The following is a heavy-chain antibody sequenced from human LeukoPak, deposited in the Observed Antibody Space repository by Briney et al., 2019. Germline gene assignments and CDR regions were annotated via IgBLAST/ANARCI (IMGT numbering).Heavy chain of an antibody. D-gene: IGHD2-15*01. CDR3: AREDCSGGSCYSGNWFDP. CDR1: GGTFISYA. Sequence: ASVKVSCKASGGTFISYAISWVRQAPGQGLEWMGGIIPIFGTANYAQKFQGRVTITADESTSTAYMELSSLRSEDTAVYYCAREDCSGGSCYSGNWFDPWGQGTLVTVSS. V-gene: IGHV1-69*13. CDR2: IIPIFGTA. J-gene: IGHJ5*02.